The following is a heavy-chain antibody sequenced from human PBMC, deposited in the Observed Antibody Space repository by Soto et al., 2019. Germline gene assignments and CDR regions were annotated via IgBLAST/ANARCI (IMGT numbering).Heavy chain of an antibody. CDR2: IYYSGST. CDR1: GGSISSYY. Sequence: TLSLTCTVSGGSISSYYWSWIRQPPGKGLEWIGYIYYSGSTNYNPSLKSRVTISVDTSKNQFSLKLSSVTAADTAVYYCAGRTASRYYYGMDVWGQGTTVTVSS. D-gene: IGHD5-18*01. J-gene: IGHJ6*02. CDR3: AGRTASRYYYGMDV. V-gene: IGHV4-59*01.